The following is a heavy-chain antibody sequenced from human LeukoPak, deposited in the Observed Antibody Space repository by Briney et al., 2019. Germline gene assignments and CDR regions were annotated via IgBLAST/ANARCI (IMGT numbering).Heavy chain of an antibody. CDR2: INPNSGGT. Sequence: GASVTVSCKASGYTFTDYYMHGVRQAPGQGLEWMGWINPNSGGTNYAQTFQGRVTMTRDTSISTAYMELSRLRSDDTAVYYCARDISWAYFDYWGQGTLVTVSS. D-gene: IGHD2-15*01. J-gene: IGHJ4*02. CDR3: ARDISWAYFDY. CDR1: GYTFTDYY. V-gene: IGHV1-2*02.